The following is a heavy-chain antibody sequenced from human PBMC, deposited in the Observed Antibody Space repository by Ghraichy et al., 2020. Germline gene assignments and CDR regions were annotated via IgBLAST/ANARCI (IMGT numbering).Heavy chain of an antibody. CDR3: ARNPSSTSCYTGICVEFDP. J-gene: IGHJ5*02. CDR2: IYYSGST. Sequence: SETLSLTCTVSGGSISSYYWNWIRQPPGKGLEWIGYIYYSGSTNYNPSLKSRVTISVDTSKNQFSLKLSSVTAADTAVYYCARNPSSTSCYTGICVEFDPWGQGTLVTVSS. CDR1: GGSISSYY. D-gene: IGHD2-2*02. V-gene: IGHV4-59*01.